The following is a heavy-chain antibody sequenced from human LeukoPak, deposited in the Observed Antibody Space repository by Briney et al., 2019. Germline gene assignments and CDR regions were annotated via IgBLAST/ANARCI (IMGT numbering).Heavy chain of an antibody. CDR1: GGSISSYY. Sequence: KASETLSRTCTVSGGSISSYYWSWIRQPPGKGLEWIGSIYYSGSTYYNPSLKSRVTISVDTSKNQFSLKLSSVTAADTAVYYCARRMPYCSSTSCHRYYFDYWGQGTLVTVSS. CDR3: ARRMPYCSSTSCHRYYFDY. D-gene: IGHD2-2*01. J-gene: IGHJ4*02. CDR2: IYYSGST. V-gene: IGHV4-59*05.